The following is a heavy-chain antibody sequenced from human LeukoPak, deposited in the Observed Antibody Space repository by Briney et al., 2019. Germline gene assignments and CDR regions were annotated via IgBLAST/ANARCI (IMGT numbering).Heavy chain of an antibody. CDR3: ARGFEASIAAAYSD. Sequence: SETLSLTCTVSGGSISSSSYYWGWIRQPPGKGLEWIGSIYYSGSTYYNPSLKSRVTISVDTSKNQFSLKLSSVTAADTAVYYCARGFEASIAAAYSDWGQGTLVTVSS. CDR2: IYYSGST. D-gene: IGHD6-13*01. V-gene: IGHV4-39*07. CDR1: GGSISSSSYY. J-gene: IGHJ4*02.